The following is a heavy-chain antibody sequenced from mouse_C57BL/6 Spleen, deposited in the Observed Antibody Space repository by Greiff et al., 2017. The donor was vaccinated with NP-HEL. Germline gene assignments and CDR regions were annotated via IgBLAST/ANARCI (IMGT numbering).Heavy chain of an antibody. J-gene: IGHJ4*01. D-gene: IGHD1-1*01. V-gene: IGHV2-2*01. CDR3: ARGGTTVVEYAMDY. CDR2: IWSGGST. Sequence: QVQLKESGPGLVQPSQSLSITCTVSGFSLTSYGVHWVRQSPGKGLEWLGVIWSGGSTDYNAAFISRLSISKDNSKSQVFFKMNSLQADDTAIYYCARGGTTVVEYAMDYWGQGTSVTVSS. CDR1: GFSLTSYG.